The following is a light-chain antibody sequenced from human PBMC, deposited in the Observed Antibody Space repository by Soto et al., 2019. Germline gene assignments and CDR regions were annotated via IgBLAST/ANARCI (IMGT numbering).Light chain of an antibody. CDR3: QSYDSSLSGGDVV. CDR2: GNS. J-gene: IGLJ2*01. Sequence: QSVLTQPPSESGAPGQRVTISCTGSSSNIGAGYDVHWYQQLPGTAPKLLIYGNSNRPSGVPDRFSGSKSGTSASLAITGLQAEDEADYYCQSYDSSLSGGDVVFGGGTKVTVL. V-gene: IGLV1-40*01. CDR1: SSNIGAGYD.